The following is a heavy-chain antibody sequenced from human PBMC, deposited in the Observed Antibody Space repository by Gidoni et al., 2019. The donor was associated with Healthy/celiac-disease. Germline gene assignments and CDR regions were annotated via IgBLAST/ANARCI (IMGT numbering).Heavy chain of an antibody. J-gene: IGHJ4*02. V-gene: IGHV1-24*01. CDR3: ATTYGSGSYYPN. D-gene: IGHD3-10*01. CDR2: FDPEDGET. CDR1: GYTLTELS. Sequence: QVQLVQSGAEEKKPGASVKVSCKVSGYTLTELSMHWVRQARGKGLEWMGGFDPEDGETIYAQKFQGRVTMTEDTSTDTAYMELSSLRSEDTAVYYCATTYGSGSYYPNWGQGTLVTVSS.